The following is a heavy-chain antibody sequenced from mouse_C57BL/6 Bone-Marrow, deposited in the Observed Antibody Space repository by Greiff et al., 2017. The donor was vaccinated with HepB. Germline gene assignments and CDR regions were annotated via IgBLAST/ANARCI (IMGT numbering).Heavy chain of an antibody. J-gene: IGHJ1*03. V-gene: IGHV10-1*01. CDR2: IRSKSNNYAT. CDR1: GFSFNTYA. D-gene: IGHD2-3*01. CDR3: VRQDGYYVYWYFDV. Sequence: EVKVVESGGGLVQPKGSLKLSCAASGFSFNTYAMNWVRQAPGKGLEWVARIRSKSNNYATYYADSVKDRFTISRDDSESMLYLQMNNLKTEDTAMYYCVRQDGYYVYWYFDVWGTGTTVTVSS.